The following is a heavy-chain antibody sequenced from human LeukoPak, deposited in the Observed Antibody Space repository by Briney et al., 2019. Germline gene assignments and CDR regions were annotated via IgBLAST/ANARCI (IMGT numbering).Heavy chain of an antibody. D-gene: IGHD3-10*01. CDR1: GGSISNYY. CDR2: IYYIGTT. CDR3: ARVGSYYGGSAFDI. J-gene: IGHJ3*02. V-gene: IGHV4-59*01. Sequence: SETLSLTSTVSGGSISNYYWSWIRQPPGKGLEWIGYIYYIGTTNYNPSLKSRVTISVDTSKNQFSLKLSSVTAADTAVYYCARVGSYYGGSAFDIWGQGTMVSVSS.